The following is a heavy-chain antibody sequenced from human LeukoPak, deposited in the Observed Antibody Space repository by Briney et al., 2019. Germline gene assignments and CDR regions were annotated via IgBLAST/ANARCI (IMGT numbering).Heavy chain of an antibody. CDR2: ISYDGSNK. CDR1: GFTFSSYA. CDR3: ARDLYDSSGYYYFHYYYGMDV. J-gene: IGHJ6*02. Sequence: PGRSLRLSCAASGFTFSSYAMHWVRQAPGKGLEWVAVISYDGSNKYYADSVKGRFTISRDNSKNTLYLQMNSLRAEDTAVYYCARDLYDSSGYYYFHYYYGMDVWGQGTTVTVSS. V-gene: IGHV3-30-3*01. D-gene: IGHD3-22*01.